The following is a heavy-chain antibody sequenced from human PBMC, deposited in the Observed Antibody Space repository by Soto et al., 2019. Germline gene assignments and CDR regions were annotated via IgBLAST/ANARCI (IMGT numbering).Heavy chain of an antibody. CDR2: IYYSGST. Sequence: QLQLQESGPGLVKPSETLSLTCTVSGGSISSSSYYWGWIRQPPGKGLKWIGSIYYSGSTYYNPSLKSRVTISVDTSQNQFSLKLSALTAADTAVDYCASPLPHCGNVVDYWGQGTLVTVSS. V-gene: IGHV4-39*01. CDR3: ASPLPHCGNVVDY. D-gene: IGHD2-21*01. CDR1: GGSISSSSYY. J-gene: IGHJ4*02.